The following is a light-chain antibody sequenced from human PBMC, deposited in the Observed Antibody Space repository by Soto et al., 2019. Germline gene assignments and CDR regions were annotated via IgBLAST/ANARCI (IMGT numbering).Light chain of an antibody. CDR2: DAS. V-gene: IGKV3-11*01. CDR3: QPHINLHS. CDR1: QSVSNS. J-gene: IGKJ4*01. Sequence: EIVLTQSPATLSLSPGERATLSCRASQSVSNSLAWYQQKPGQAPRLLIYDASNRATGIPARFSGRGSGTDFTLAISTQEAEVVAVYYCQPHINLHSFGGGTKVQIK.